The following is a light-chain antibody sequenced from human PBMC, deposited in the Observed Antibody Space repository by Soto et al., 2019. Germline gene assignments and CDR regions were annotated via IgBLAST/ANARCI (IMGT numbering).Light chain of an antibody. V-gene: IGLV1-40*01. CDR1: SSNIGAGHG. J-gene: IGLJ1*01. CDR2: DNT. CDR3: QSYDSKLSGYV. Sequence: QSVLTQPPSVSGAPGQRVTISCTGSSSNIGAGHGVHWYQQLPGTAPKLFIFDNTNRPSGVPDRFSGSRSGTSASLAITGLQAEDEADYYCQSYDSKLSGYVFGAGSKLTVL.